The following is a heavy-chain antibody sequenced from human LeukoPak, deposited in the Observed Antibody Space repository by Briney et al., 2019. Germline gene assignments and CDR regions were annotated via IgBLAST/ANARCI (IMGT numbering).Heavy chain of an antibody. D-gene: IGHD6-6*01. CDR3: ARPGIAALRYNWFDP. V-gene: IGHV4-59*12. CDR2: IHYSVST. CDR1: GGSISSYY. Sequence: SETLSLTCAVSGGSISSYYWSRIRQPPGRGLEWIGSIHYSVSTSYNSSLKSRVTISIDTSKNQFSLKLSSVTAADTAVYYCARPGIAALRYNWFDPWGQGTLVTVSS. J-gene: IGHJ5*02.